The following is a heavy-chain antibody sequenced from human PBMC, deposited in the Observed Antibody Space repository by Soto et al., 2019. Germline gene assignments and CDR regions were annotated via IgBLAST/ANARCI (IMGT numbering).Heavy chain of an antibody. CDR2: IYYSGST. V-gene: IGHV4-59*01. Sequence: SETLSLTCTVSGGSISSYYWSWIRQPPGKGLEWIGYIYYSGSTNYNPSLKSRVTISVDTSKNQFSLKLSSVTAADTAVYYCASFPYGSGSYPTYYFDYWGQGTLVTVSS. CDR1: GGSISSYY. CDR3: ASFPYGSGSYPTYYFDY. J-gene: IGHJ4*02. D-gene: IGHD3-10*01.